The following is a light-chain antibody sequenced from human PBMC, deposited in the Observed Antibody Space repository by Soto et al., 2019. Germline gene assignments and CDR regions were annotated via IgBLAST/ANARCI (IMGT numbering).Light chain of an antibody. CDR1: QSVSNSY. CDR2: DTS. CDR3: QQYGYLST. Sequence: IVLTQSPGTLSLSPGERATLSCRASQSVSNSYLAWYQQRPGQAPRLLMYDTSTRATGIPDRFSGSGSGTDFTLTISRLEPEDFAVYYCQQYGYLSTFGQGTKVEIK. V-gene: IGKV3-20*01. J-gene: IGKJ1*01.